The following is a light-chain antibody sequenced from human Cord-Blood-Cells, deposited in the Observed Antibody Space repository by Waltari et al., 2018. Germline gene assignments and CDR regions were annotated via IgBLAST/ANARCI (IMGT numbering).Light chain of an antibody. CDR1: QSISSY. CDR3: QQSYSTPYS. Sequence: DSQMTQSPSSLSASVGDRVTITCRASQSISSYLNWYQQKPGKAPKLLIYAASSLQSGVPSRFSGSGSGTDFTLTISSLPPEDFATYYCQQSYSTPYSFGQGTKLEIK. CDR2: AAS. V-gene: IGKV1-39*01. J-gene: IGKJ2*03.